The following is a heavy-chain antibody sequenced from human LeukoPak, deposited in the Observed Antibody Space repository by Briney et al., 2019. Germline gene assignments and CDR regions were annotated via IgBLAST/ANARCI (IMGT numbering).Heavy chain of an antibody. V-gene: IGHV3-30*18. D-gene: IGHD3-22*01. CDR1: GFTFSSYG. Sequence: PGGSLRLSCAASGFTFSSYGMHWVRQAPGKGLEWVAVISYDGSNKYYADSVKGRFTISRDNSKNTLYLQMNSLRAEDTAVYYCAKDFPQRYYDSSGYPYTTTGYMDVWGKGTTVTVSS. CDR2: ISYDGSNK. J-gene: IGHJ6*03. CDR3: AKDFPQRYYDSSGYPYTTTGYMDV.